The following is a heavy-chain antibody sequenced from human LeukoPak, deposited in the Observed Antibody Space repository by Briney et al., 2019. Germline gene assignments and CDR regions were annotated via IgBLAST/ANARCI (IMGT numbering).Heavy chain of an antibody. Sequence: SQTLSLTCTVSGGSISSGSYYWSWIRQPPGKGLEWIGEINHSGSTNYNPSLKSRVTISVDTSKNQFSLKLSSVTAADTAVYYCARDRYSSSWYAKGGYFQHWGQGTLVTVSS. CDR1: GGSISSGSYY. CDR2: INHSGST. V-gene: IGHV4-39*07. J-gene: IGHJ1*01. CDR3: ARDRYSSSWYAKGGYFQH. D-gene: IGHD6-13*01.